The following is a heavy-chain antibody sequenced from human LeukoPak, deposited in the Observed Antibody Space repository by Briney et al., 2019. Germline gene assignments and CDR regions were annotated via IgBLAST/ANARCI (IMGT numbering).Heavy chain of an antibody. CDR2: IHPRSGET. J-gene: IGHJ1*01. Sequence: ASVKVSCKASGYSFTAFYIHWVRQAPGQGLEWMGWIHPRSGETNYAYKFRGRVTMTRDTSISTTYMDLGSLGSDDTAVYYCATTRDYYDNSGYTLLQDWGQGTLVTVSS. CDR1: GYSFTAFY. CDR3: ATTRDYYDNSGYTLLQD. D-gene: IGHD3-22*01. V-gene: IGHV1-2*07.